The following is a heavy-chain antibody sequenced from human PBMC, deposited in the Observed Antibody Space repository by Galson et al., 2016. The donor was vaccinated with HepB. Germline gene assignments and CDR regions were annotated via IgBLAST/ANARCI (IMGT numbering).Heavy chain of an antibody. Sequence: QSGAEVKKPGESLKISCKGSGYDFSSHWIGWVRQMPGKGLEWMGIIYPGDSDTKYSPSFQGQVTISADKSISTAYLQWSSLMASDTAIYYCARLGTFVLTTKYGLDVWGQGTTVTVTS. CDR2: IYPGDSDT. CDR3: ARLGTFVLTTKYGLDV. D-gene: IGHD3-3*02. V-gene: IGHV5-51*01. J-gene: IGHJ6*02. CDR1: GYDFSSHW.